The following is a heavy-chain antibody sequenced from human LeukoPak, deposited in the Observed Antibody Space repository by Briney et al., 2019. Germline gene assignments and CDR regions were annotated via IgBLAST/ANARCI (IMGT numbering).Heavy chain of an antibody. J-gene: IGHJ4*02. CDR1: GFTVNYW. V-gene: IGHV3-7*01. CDR2: MTHDGSDE. CDR3: AKGDLEN. Sequence: GGSLRLSCAASGFTVNYWMSWARQAPGKGLEWFATMTHDGSDEYYLDSVKGRFTISRDSAKNSIYLQMNSLRVEDTSTYYCAKGDLENWGQGTLVTVSS.